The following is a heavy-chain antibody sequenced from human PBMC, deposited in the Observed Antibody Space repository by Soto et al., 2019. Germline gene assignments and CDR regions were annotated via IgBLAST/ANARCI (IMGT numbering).Heavy chain of an antibody. Sequence: QVQLVQSGAEVKKPGSSVKVSCKASGGTFSSYAISWVRQAPGQGLEWMGGIIPIFGTANYAQKFQGRVTITADKSTSTAYMELSSLRSEDTAVYYCARVGGVVPAAIGGYWYFDLWGRGTLVTVSS. CDR3: ARVGGVVPAAIGGYWYFDL. D-gene: IGHD2-2*02. CDR1: GGTFSSYA. CDR2: IIPIFGTA. V-gene: IGHV1-69*06. J-gene: IGHJ2*01.